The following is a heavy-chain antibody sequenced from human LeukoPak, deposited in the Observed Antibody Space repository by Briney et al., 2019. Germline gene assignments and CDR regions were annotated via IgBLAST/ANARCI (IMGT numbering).Heavy chain of an antibody. Sequence: GGSLRLSCAASGFTFSSYWMSWVRQTPGKGLEWLANIKQEGTETYYVDSVKGRFTISRDNAKSSLYLQMNSLRAEDTAVYYCVRGPRGYDSSGGPWGQGTLVTVSS. CDR1: GFTFSSYW. CDR2: IKQEGTET. CDR3: VRGPRGYDSSGGP. D-gene: IGHD3-22*01. V-gene: IGHV3-7*01. J-gene: IGHJ5*02.